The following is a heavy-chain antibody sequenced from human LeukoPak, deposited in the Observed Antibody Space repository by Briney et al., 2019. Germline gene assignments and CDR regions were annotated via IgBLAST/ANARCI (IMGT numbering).Heavy chain of an antibody. CDR3: ARDTSRLVGATYAFDI. Sequence: AVKVSCKASGGTFSSYAISWVRQAPGQGLEWMGGIIPIFGTAHYAQKFQGRVTSTADESTGTAYMELSRLRSEDTAVYSCARDTSRLVGATYAFDIWGEGTMVTASS. V-gene: IGHV1-69*13. CDR2: IIPIFGTA. D-gene: IGHD1-26*01. J-gene: IGHJ3*02. CDR1: GGTFSSYA.